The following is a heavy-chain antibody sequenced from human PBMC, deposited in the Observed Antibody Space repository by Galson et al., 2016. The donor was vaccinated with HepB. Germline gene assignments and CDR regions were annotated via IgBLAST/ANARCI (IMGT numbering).Heavy chain of an antibody. CDR1: GFPFSKYW. J-gene: IGHJ4*02. Sequence: SLRLSCAASGFPFSKYWMHWVRQAPGKGLVWVSRINTDGSSTTYADSVKGRFTISRDNAKNTLYLQMNSLRAEDTALYYCTRVHREGIAAAGFHIWGQGTLVTVSS. D-gene: IGHD6-13*01. CDR2: INTDGSST. V-gene: IGHV3-74*01. CDR3: TRVHREGIAAAGFHI.